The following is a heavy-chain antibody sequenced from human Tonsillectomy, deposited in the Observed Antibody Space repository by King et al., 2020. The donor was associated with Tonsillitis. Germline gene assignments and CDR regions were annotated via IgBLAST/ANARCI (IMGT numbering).Heavy chain of an antibody. CDR1: GFTFSRYE. Sequence: VQLVESGGGLVQPGGSLRLPCAASGFTFSRYESNWVRQAPGKGLEWCSSISVSGSTIYYPDSVMGRFTISRDNAKNSLYLQMNSLRAEDTAVDYCARGGYSDSSGYYTSWGQGTLVTVSS. D-gene: IGHD3-22*01. CDR3: ARGGYSDSSGYYTS. V-gene: IGHV3-48*03. J-gene: IGHJ5*02. CDR2: ISVSGSTI.